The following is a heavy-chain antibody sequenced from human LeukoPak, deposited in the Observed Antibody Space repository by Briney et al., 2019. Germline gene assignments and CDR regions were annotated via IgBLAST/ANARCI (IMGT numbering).Heavy chain of an antibody. D-gene: IGHD2-8*02. V-gene: IGHV4-59*01. CDR1: GGSISSYY. CDR3: ARDRYGWTGGDFDY. CDR2: IYYSGST. J-gene: IGHJ4*02. Sequence: PSETLSLTCTVSGGSISSYYWSWIRQPPGKGLEWIGYIYYSGSTNYNPSLKSRVTISVDTSKNQFSLKLSSVTAADTAVYYCARDRYGWTGGDFDYWGQGTLVTVSS.